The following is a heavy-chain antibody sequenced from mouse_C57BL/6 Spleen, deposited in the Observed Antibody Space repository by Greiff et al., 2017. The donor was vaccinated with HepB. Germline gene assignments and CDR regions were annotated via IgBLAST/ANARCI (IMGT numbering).Heavy chain of an antibody. V-gene: IGHV14-2*01. J-gene: IGHJ4*01. Sequence: VHVKQSGAELVKPGASVKLSCTASGFNIKDYYMHWVKQRTEQGLEWIGRIDPEDGETKYAPKFQGKATITADTSSSTAYLQLSSLTSEDTAVYYCARSGYGSSYGYAMDYWGQGTSVTVSS. D-gene: IGHD1-1*01. CDR3: ARSGYGSSYGYAMDY. CDR1: GFNIKDYY. CDR2: IDPEDGET.